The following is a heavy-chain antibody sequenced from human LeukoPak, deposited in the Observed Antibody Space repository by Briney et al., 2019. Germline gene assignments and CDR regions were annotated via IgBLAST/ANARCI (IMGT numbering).Heavy chain of an antibody. CDR3: AKVNGVATIGY. Sequence: PSETLSLTCTVSGGSISSSSYYWGWIRQPPGKGLEGIGSIYYSGSTYYNPSLKSRVTISVDTSKNQFSLKLSSVTAADTAVYYCAKVNGVATIGYWGQGTLVTVSS. D-gene: IGHD5-24*01. V-gene: IGHV4-39*07. CDR1: GGSISSSSYY. J-gene: IGHJ4*02. CDR2: IYYSGST.